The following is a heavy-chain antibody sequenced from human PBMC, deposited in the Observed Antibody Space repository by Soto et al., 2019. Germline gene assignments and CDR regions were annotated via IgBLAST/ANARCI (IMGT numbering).Heavy chain of an antibody. D-gene: IGHD1-1*01. CDR3: ARVERGTATTVVDAFDI. CDR2: MSHSGGS. J-gene: IGHJ3*02. CDR1: GGSVSSGSYY. Sequence: QVQLQQWGAGLLKPSETLSLTCAVYGGSVSSGSYYWSWIRQPPGKGLEWSGEMSHSGGSHFNPSLKCRVTISVDTSTNQFSLKMSSVTAADTALYYCARVERGTATTVVDAFDIWGPGTMVTVSS. V-gene: IGHV4-34*01.